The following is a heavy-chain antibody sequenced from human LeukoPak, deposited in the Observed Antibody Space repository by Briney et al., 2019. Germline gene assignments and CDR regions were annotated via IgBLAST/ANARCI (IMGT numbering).Heavy chain of an antibody. CDR2: ISAYNGNT. J-gene: IGHJ4*02. CDR3: ARVGGAVWFGELWRPKGTFDY. V-gene: IGHV1-18*01. D-gene: IGHD3-10*01. Sequence: ASVKVSCKASGYTFTSYGISWVRQAPGQGLEWMGWISAYNGNTNYAQKLQGRVTMTTDTSTSTAYMELRSLRSDDTAVYYCARVGGAVWFGELWRPKGTFDYWGQGTLVTVSS. CDR1: GYTFTSYG.